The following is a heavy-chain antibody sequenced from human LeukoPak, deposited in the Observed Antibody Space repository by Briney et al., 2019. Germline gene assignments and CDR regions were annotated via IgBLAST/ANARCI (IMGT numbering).Heavy chain of an antibody. CDR3: AREIVVAPYYYYGMDV. CDR1: GFTVSSNY. J-gene: IGHJ6*02. CDR2: IYSGGST. D-gene: IGHD2-21*01. V-gene: IGHV3-53*04. Sequence: GGSLRLSCAASGFTVSSNYMSWVRQAPGKGLEWVSVIYSGGSTYYADSVKGRFTISRHNSKNTLYLQMNGLRAEDTAVYYCAREIVVAPYYYYGMDVWGQGTTVTVSS.